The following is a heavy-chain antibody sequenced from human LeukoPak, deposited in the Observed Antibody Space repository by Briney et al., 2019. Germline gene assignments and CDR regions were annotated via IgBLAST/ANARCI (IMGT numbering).Heavy chain of an antibody. J-gene: IGHJ4*02. CDR2: IIPIFGTA. CDR3: ARDMFCIAARPGDY. V-gene: IGHV1-69*06. CDR1: GGTFSSYA. Sequence: SVKVSCKASGGTFSSYAISWVRQAPGQGLEWMGRIIPIFGTANYAQKFQGRVTITADKSTSTAYMELSSLRSEDTAVYYCARDMFCIAARPGDYWGQGTLVTVSS. D-gene: IGHD6-6*01.